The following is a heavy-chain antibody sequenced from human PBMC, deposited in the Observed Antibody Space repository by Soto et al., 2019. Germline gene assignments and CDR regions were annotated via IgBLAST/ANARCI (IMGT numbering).Heavy chain of an antibody. D-gene: IGHD1-7*01. CDR1: GAYISDFS. J-gene: IGHJ1*01. CDR2: ITINGNT. V-gene: IGHV4-4*07. CDR3: ARETGENWTYEAH. Sequence: SETQSITCRVSGAYISDFSWSWIRQPAGKGLEWIGRITINGNTQKNPSFKSRVTMSIDTSRNHFSLNLQSATAADTALYYCARETGENWTYEAHWGPGTLVTVSS.